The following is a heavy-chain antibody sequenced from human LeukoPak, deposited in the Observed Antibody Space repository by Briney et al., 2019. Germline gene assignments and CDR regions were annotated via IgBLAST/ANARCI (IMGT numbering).Heavy chain of an antibody. J-gene: IGHJ6*02. CDR1: GYTFNNYG. D-gene: IGHD6-13*01. Sequence: ASVKVSCKASGYTFNNYGVTWVRQAPGQGLEWMGWISAYNGNTNYAQKLQGRVTMTTDTSTSTAYMELRSLRSDDTAVYYCARDPDPPAWYSSSWYYYYYGMDVWGQGTTVTVSS. CDR3: ARDPDPPAWYSSSWYYYYYGMDV. V-gene: IGHV1-18*01. CDR2: ISAYNGNT.